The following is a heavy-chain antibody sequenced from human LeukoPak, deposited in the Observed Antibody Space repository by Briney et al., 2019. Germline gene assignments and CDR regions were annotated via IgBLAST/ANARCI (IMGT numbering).Heavy chain of an antibody. CDR1: GDSVSTNNAG. V-gene: IGHV6-1*01. D-gene: IGHD3-22*01. CDR2: TYYSSNWYK. J-gene: IGHJ4*02. CDR3: ARDTAPDSMLDY. Sequence: SQTLSLTCAISGDSVSTNNAGWNWIRQSPSRGLEWLGRTYYSSNWYKDYAVSVISRITINPDTSKNQFSLQLKSVTPEDTAVYYCARDTAPDSMLDYWGQGTLVTVSS.